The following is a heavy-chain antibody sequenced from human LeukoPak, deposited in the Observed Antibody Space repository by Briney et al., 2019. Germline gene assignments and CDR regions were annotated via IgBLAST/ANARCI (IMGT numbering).Heavy chain of an antibody. CDR2: FSGGSGNT. J-gene: IGHJ4*02. CDR1: GFTFSSYA. Sequence: GGSLRLSCAASGFTFSSYAMSWVRQAPGKGLGWVSSFSGGSGNTYYADSVKGRFTTSRDNSQNTLYLQMSSLRAEDTATYYCAKDQYIYGSSPFDFWGQGTLVTVSS. V-gene: IGHV3-23*01. D-gene: IGHD3-10*01. CDR3: AKDQYIYGSSPFDF.